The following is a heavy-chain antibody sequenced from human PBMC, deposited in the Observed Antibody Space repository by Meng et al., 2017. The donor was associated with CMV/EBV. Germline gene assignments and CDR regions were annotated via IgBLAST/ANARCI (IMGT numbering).Heavy chain of an antibody. D-gene: IGHD6-13*01. CDR2: IYHSGST. CDR3: ARAGRQQQLVY. V-gene: IGHV4-4*02. J-gene: IGHJ4*02. Sequence: CAGSGGYIGSSNWWSWARQPPGKGLEWIGEIYHSGSTNYNPSLKSRVTISVDKSKNQFSLKLSSVPAADTAVYYCARAGRQQQLVYWGQGTLVTVSS. CDR1: GGYIGSSNW.